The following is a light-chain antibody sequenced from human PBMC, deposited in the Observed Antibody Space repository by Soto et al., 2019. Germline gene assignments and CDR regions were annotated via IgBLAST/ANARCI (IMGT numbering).Light chain of an antibody. CDR2: DVS. CDR3: SSYTSSSTVV. CDR1: SSDVGGYNY. V-gene: IGLV2-14*01. Sequence: QSALTQPASVSGSPGQSITISCTGTSSDVGGYNYVSWYQQHPGKAPKLMIYDVSNRPSGVSNRFSGSKSGNTASLTISGLQAEDEADYYCSSYTSSSTVVFGGGTQVNVL. J-gene: IGLJ2*01.